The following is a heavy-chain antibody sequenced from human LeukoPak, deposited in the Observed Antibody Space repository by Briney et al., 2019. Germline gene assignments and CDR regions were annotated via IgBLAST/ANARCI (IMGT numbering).Heavy chain of an antibody. D-gene: IGHD2-15*01. Sequence: SETLSLTCAVYGGSFSGYYWSWIRQPPGKGLEWIGEINHSGSTNYNPSLKSRVTISVDTSKNQFSLKLSSVTAADTAVYYCASLGYCSGGSCQPAYYYYYMDVRGKGTTVTVSS. J-gene: IGHJ6*03. V-gene: IGHV4-34*01. CDR2: INHSGST. CDR1: GGSFSGYY. CDR3: ASLGYCSGGSCQPAYYYYYMDV.